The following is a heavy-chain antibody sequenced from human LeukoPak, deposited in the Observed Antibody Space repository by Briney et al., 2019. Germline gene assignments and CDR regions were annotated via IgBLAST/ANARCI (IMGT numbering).Heavy chain of an antibody. J-gene: IGHJ4*02. CDR3: AKDQQWLVHNFDY. Sequence: PGGSLRLSCAASGFTFSSYGMHWVRQAPGKGLEWVAFIRYDGSNKYYADSVKGRFTISRDNSKNTLYLQMNSLRAEDTAVYYCAKDQQWLVHNFDYWGQGTLVTVSS. D-gene: IGHD6-19*01. CDR2: IRYDGSNK. CDR1: GFTFSSYG. V-gene: IGHV3-30*02.